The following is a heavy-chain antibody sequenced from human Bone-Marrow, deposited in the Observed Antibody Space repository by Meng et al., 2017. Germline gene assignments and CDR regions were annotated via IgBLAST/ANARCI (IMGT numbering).Heavy chain of an antibody. D-gene: IGHD3-9*01. CDR1: GFTVSSNY. V-gene: IGHV3-53*01. CDR2: IYSGGST. CDR3: ARVGYYNILTGYYYFDY. J-gene: IGHJ4*02. Sequence: GESLKISCAASGFTVSSNYMSWVRQAPGKGLEWVSVIYSGGSTYYADSVKGRFTISRDNAKNSLCLQMNSLRAEDTAVYYCARVGYYNILTGYYYFDYWGQGTLVTVSS.